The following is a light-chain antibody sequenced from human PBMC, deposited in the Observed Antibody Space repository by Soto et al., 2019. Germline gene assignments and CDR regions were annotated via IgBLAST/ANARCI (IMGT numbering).Light chain of an antibody. Sequence: QSVLTQPASVSGSPGQSITISCTGTSSDVGAYIFVSWYQQHPGKAPKLMIYDIINRPSGVSNRFSGSKSGNTASLTISGLQVEDEADYYCVSFTTSRSYVFGTGTKVTVL. J-gene: IGLJ1*01. CDR3: VSFTTSRSYV. CDR1: SSDVGAYIF. CDR2: DII. V-gene: IGLV2-14*03.